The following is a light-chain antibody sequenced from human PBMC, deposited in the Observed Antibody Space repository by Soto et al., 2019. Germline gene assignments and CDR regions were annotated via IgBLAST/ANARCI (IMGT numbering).Light chain of an antibody. CDR1: QSIRTS. V-gene: IGKV1-39*01. CDR3: QQSNTIPWT. CDR2: TAS. J-gene: IGKJ1*01. Sequence: DIQMTQSPPSLSASVGDRVSINCRASQSIRTSLNWYQHKLGTAPKLLVHTASTLQGGVPSRFSGSGSGTDFTLTISSLQPEDVGFYFCQQSNTIPWTFGPGTKVDIK.